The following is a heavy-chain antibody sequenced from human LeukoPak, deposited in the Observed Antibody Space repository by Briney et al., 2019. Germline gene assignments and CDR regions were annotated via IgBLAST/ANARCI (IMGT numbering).Heavy chain of an antibody. D-gene: IGHD1-1*01. Sequence: GGSLRLSCAASGFTFSNYWMHWVRQAPGKGLVWVSRINSDGSTTDYADSVKGRFTISRDNAKNTLYLQMNSLRAEDTALYYCAPGAYDYWGQGALVIVSS. CDR3: APGAYDY. J-gene: IGHJ4*02. CDR1: GFTFSNYW. V-gene: IGHV3-74*01. CDR2: INSDGSTT.